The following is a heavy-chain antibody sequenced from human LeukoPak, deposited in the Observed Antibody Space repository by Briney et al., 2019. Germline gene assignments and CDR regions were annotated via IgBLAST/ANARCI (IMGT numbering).Heavy chain of an antibody. V-gene: IGHV4-34*01. CDR2: INHSGYT. Sequence: PSETLSLTCAVSGVAFSNYYWSWVRRSPTKGLEWIGEINHSGYTNYNPSLKSRVTISIDTSKDQFSLMVTSVTAADTGVYYCTRAVAGHPDWGQGTLVTVAS. J-gene: IGHJ4*02. CDR1: GVAFSNYY. CDR3: TRAVAGHPD. D-gene: IGHD6-19*01.